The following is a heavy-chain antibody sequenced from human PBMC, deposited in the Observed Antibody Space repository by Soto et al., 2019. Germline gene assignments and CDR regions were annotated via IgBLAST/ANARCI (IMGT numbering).Heavy chain of an antibody. V-gene: IGHV3-53*04. CDR2: IYSGGST. D-gene: IGHD6-13*01. CDR1: GFTVSSNY. J-gene: IGHJ6*03. Sequence: GGSLRLSCAASGFTVSSNYMSWVRQAPGKGLEWVSVIYSGGSTYYADSVKGRFTISRHNSKNTLYLQMNSLRAEDTAVYYCARDQAYSSSWGRYYYYYMDVWGKGTTVTVSS. CDR3: ARDQAYSSSWGRYYYYYMDV.